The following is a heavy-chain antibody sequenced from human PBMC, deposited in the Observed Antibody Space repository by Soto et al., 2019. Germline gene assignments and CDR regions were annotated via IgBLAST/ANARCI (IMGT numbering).Heavy chain of an antibody. J-gene: IGHJ4*02. V-gene: IGHV3-11*01. D-gene: IGHD3-9*01. Sequence: GGSLRLSCAASGFTFSDYYMSWIRQAPGKGLEWVSYITDSGGSTYYADSVKGRFTISRDNSKNSLYLQMNSLRAEDTAVYYCARFWVVLRYFDWLSPPYYFDYWGQGTLVTVSS. CDR2: ITDSGGST. CDR1: GFTFSDYY. CDR3: ARFWVVLRYFDWLSPPYYFDY.